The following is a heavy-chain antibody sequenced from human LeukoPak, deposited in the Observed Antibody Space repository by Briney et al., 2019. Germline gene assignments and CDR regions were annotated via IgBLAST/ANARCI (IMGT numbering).Heavy chain of an antibody. CDR2: INHSGST. J-gene: IGHJ4*02. V-gene: IGHV4-34*01. Sequence: PSETLSLTCAVYGGSFSGYYWSWIRQPPGKGLEWIGEINHSGSTNYNPSLKSRVTISVDTSKNQFSLKLSSVTAADTAVYYCASIHGDDSSGYYVLDYWGQGTLVTVSS. CDR1: GGSFSGYY. D-gene: IGHD3-22*01. CDR3: ASIHGDDSSGYYVLDY.